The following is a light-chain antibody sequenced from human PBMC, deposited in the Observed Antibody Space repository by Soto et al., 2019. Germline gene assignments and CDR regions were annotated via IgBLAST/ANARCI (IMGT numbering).Light chain of an antibody. J-gene: IGKJ4*01. CDR3: QQYGSSPLT. CDR1: QSIGSN. Sequence: MTQSPVTLSVSPGDSATLSCRASQSIGSNLAWYQQKPGQAPRLLIYAASTRVTGLPGRFSGRGSGTDFTLTISRLEPEDFAVYYCQQYGSSPLTFGGGTKVDIK. V-gene: IGKV3-20*01. CDR2: AAS.